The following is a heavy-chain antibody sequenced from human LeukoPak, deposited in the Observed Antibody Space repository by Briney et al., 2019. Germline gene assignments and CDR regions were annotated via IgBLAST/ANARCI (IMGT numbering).Heavy chain of an antibody. CDR1: GYTFTVYY. D-gene: IGHD3-3*01. V-gene: IGHV1-2*02. J-gene: IGHJ5*02. CDR2: INTKTGRT. CDR3: ARADFIDAGPYLIGP. Sequence: GASVEVSCKPSGYTFTVYYIHCGRQTPEQGLERVGWINTKTGRTSSARKFQGRVTMTRDPSITTVYMDMAWLTSDDTAIYFCARADFIDAGPYLIGPWGQGTLVTVSS.